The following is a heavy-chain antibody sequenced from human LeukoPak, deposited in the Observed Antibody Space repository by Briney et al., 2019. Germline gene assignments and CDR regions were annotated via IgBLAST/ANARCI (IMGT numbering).Heavy chain of an antibody. V-gene: IGHV1-2*02. J-gene: IGHJ4*02. CDR2: INPNSGGT. CDR3: ARSYYYDSSGYFGDY. Sequence: SVKVSCKAPGYTFTAYYMHWVRQAPGQGLEWMEWINPNSGGTNYTPRFQGRVTMNRDTSITTAYMELSSLRSDDTAVYYCARSYYYDSSGYFGDYWGQGILVTVSS. CDR1: GYTFTAYY. D-gene: IGHD3-22*01.